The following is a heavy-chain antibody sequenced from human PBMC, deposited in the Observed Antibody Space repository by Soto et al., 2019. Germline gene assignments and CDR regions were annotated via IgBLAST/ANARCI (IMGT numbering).Heavy chain of an antibody. J-gene: IGHJ4*02. Sequence: GGLRISGAGSGMNVNIGALHRVPPASGKGLEWVGLIRKKANGHATAYAPSVKGRITVSRDDSKNMAFLEMNSLKTEDTAVYYCARQGVPLELDFSGPGTLVTVSS. V-gene: IGHV3-73*01. CDR3: ARQGVPLELDF. CDR1: GMNVNIGA. CDR2: IRKKANGHAT. D-gene: IGHD2-8*01.